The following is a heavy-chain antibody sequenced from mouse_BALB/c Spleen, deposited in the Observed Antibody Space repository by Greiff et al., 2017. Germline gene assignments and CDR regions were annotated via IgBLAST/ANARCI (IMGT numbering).Heavy chain of an antibody. CDR2: INPSTGYT. V-gene: IGHV1-7*01. CDR1: GYTFTSYW. D-gene: IGHD1-1*01. Sequence: QVQLKQSGAELAKPGASVKMSCKASGYTFTSYWMHWVKQRPGQGLEWIGYINPSTGYTEYNQKFKDKATLTADKSSSTAYMQLSSLTSEDSAVYYCARRDSSYVHWGQGTLVTVSA. CDR3: ARRDSSYVH. J-gene: IGHJ3*01.